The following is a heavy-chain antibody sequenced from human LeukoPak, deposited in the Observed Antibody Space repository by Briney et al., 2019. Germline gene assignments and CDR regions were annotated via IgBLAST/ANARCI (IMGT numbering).Heavy chain of an antibody. CDR3: ARDSGDHDYGDYGLHFLDY. J-gene: IGHJ4*02. Sequence: GASVNVSCKASGYTFTGYYMHWVRQAPGQGLEWMGWINPNSGGTNYAQKFQGWVTMTRDTSISTAYTELSRLRSDDTAVYYCARDSGDHDYGDYGLHFLDYWGQGTLVTVSS. CDR2: INPNSGGT. V-gene: IGHV1-2*04. D-gene: IGHD4-17*01. CDR1: GYTFTGYY.